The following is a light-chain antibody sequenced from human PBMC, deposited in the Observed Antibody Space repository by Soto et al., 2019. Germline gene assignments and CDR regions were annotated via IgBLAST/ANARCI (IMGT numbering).Light chain of an antibody. CDR3: QPRGT. CDR2: DAS. Sequence: DIQMTQSPSSLSASVGDRVTITCQASQDISNYLNWYQQKPGKAPKLLIYDASNLETGVPSRFSGSGYGTDFTFTISSLQPEDIATYYCQPRGTFGGGTKVEIK. CDR1: QDISNY. J-gene: IGKJ4*01. V-gene: IGKV1-33*01.